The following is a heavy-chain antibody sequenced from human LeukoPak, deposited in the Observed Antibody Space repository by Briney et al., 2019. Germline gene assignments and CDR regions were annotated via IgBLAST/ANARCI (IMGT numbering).Heavy chain of an antibody. Sequence: SETLSLTCAVYDGSFSGYYWSWIRQPPGKGLEWIGEINHSGSTNYNPSLKSRVTISVDTSKNQFSLKLSSVTAADTAVYYCAREFGSGCFDYWGQGTLVTVSS. CDR3: AREFGSGCFDY. CDR2: INHSGST. CDR1: DGSFSGYY. V-gene: IGHV4-34*01. J-gene: IGHJ4*02. D-gene: IGHD5-12*01.